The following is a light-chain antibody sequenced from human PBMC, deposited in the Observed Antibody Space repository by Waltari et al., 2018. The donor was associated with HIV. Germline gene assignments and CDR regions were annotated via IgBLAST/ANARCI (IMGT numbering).Light chain of an antibody. CDR3: CSYAGTYTFVV. Sequence: QSALTQPRSLSGSPGQSVTISFTGTSSYVGSYNYFSWYQHHPGKAPNLILYDVSERPSGVPDRFSGSKSGNTDSLTISGLQAEDEADYYCCSYAGTYTFVVFGGGTKLTVL. CDR2: DVS. CDR1: SSYVGSYNY. J-gene: IGLJ2*01. V-gene: IGLV2-11*01.